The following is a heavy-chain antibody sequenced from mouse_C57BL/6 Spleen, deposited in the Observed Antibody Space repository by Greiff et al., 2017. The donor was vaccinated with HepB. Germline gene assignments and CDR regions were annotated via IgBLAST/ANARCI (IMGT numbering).Heavy chain of an antibody. CDR1: GYTFNSYW. J-gene: IGHJ4*01. Sequence: QVQLQQPGAELVKPGASVKLSCKASGYTFNSYWMHWVKQRPGQGLEWIGMIHPNSGSTNYNEKFKSKATLTVDKSSSTAYMQLSSLTSEDSAVYYCARNYGSSSYAMDYWGEGTSVTVSS. CDR3: ARNYGSSSYAMDY. D-gene: IGHD1-1*01. CDR2: IHPNSGST. V-gene: IGHV1-64*01.